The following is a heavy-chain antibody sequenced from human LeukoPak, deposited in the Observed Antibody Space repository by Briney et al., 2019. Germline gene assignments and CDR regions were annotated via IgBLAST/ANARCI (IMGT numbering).Heavy chain of an antibody. Sequence: GGSLRLSCAASGFTFDDYGMSWVRQAPGKGLEWVSGINWNGGSTGYADSVKGRFTISRDNAKNSLYLQMNSLRAEDTAVYYCARGSYCSSTSCPLRAFDIWGQGTMVTVSS. CDR2: INWNGGST. CDR3: ARGSYCSSTSCPLRAFDI. CDR1: GFTFDDYG. V-gene: IGHV3-20*04. D-gene: IGHD2-2*01. J-gene: IGHJ3*02.